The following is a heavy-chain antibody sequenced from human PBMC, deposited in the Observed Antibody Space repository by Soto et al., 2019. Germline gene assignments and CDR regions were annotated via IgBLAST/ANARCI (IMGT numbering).Heavy chain of an antibody. Sequence: QVQLVQSGAEVKKPGASVKVSCKASGYTFTSYGISWVRQAPGQGLEWMGWISAYNGNTNYAQKLQGRVTLTTDTSTSTAYMELRSLRSDDTAVYYCARNSSGWYEYYYYGMDVWGQGTTVTVSS. D-gene: IGHD6-19*01. J-gene: IGHJ6*02. CDR3: ARNSSGWYEYYYYGMDV. CDR2: ISAYNGNT. CDR1: GYTFTSYG. V-gene: IGHV1-18*01.